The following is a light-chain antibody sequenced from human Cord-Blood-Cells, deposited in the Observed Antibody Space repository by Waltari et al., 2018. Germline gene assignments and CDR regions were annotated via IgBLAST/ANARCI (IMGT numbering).Light chain of an antibody. J-gene: IGLJ2*01. V-gene: IGLV3-1*01. CDR3: QGCDSRTVV. CDR1: KLGGKY. CDR2: HDS. Sequence: SYELTQTPSVSVSPGQPASITCTGDKLGGKYASWYQQKPGQSPVLVIYHDSKRPSGIHEGFSGPNSVKTASLSISGPPAMDEAAYYCQGCDSRTVVFGGGTKMTVL.